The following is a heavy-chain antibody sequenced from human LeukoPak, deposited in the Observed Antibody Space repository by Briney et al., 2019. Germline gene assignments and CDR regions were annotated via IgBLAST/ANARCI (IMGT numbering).Heavy chain of an antibody. D-gene: IGHD1-1*01. V-gene: IGHV3-7*01. CDR1: GFTFSKSW. CDR2: INHEGGGI. CDR3: ATYINWVAGDV. Sequence: PGGSLRLSCAASGFTFSKSWMTWVRQVPGQGLEWLAHINHEGGGIQYVDSVKGRFTISRDNAKGSVYLQMNSLRAEDTAIYHCATYINWVAGDVWGQGTTVIVSS. J-gene: IGHJ6*02.